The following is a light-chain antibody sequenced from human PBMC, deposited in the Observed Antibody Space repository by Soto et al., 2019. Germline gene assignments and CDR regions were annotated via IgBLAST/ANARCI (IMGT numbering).Light chain of an antibody. CDR2: GAS. CDR3: QQFHVWPYT. CDR1: QSVSLS. V-gene: IGKV3-15*01. J-gene: IGKJ2*01. Sequence: EIVLPQSPATLSVSLGDSATLSCRASQSVSLSLAWFRMRPGQPPRLLIYGASTTATEIPARFSGSGSGTDFTLTNNSVQSEDFAIYYCQQFHVWPYTFGQGTKVDIK.